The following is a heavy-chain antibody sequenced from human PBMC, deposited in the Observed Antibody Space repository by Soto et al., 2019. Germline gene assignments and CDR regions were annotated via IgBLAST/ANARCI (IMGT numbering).Heavy chain of an antibody. J-gene: IGHJ4*02. CDR3: ARDDTTGLFDF. V-gene: IGHV4-59*01. D-gene: IGHD4-17*01. CDR1: TGSMRTYY. Sequence: QVQLQESGPGLVRPAETLSLTCSVSTGSMRTYYWTWIRQSPGKGLEWIGQISHTGRTKYNASLESRVTISVDTSRKQFSLKLTSVTAADTALYYCARDDTTGLFDFWGQGTLVTVSS. CDR2: ISHTGRT.